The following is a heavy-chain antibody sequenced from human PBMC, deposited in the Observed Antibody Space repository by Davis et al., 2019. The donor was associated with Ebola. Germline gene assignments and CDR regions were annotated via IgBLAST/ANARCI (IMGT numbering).Heavy chain of an antibody. CDR3: AREETSYTGAYFDY. CDR1: GFTFSVYA. D-gene: IGHD1-26*01. Sequence: GESLKISCAASGFTFSVYAMTWVRRAPGKGLEWVSGISSTGVATYYADSVKGRFTISRDNSKNTLYLQMNSLRAEDTAVYYCAREETSYTGAYFDYWGQGTLVTVSS. V-gene: IGHV3-23*01. CDR2: ISSTGVAT. J-gene: IGHJ4*02.